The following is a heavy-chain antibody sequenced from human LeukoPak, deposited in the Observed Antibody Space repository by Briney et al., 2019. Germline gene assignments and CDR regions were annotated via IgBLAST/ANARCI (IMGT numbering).Heavy chain of an antibody. V-gene: IGHV3-23*01. CDR1: GFTFSSYS. CDR3: ARKSASGNYPLDY. CDR2: MSADSATT. D-gene: IGHD3-10*01. Sequence: WGSLRLSCAASGFTFSSYSMNWVRQAPGKGLEWVSVMSADSATTFYADSVKGRFTISRDNAKNTVFLQMSSLRAEDTALYYCARKSASGNYPLDYWGQGTLVTVSP. J-gene: IGHJ4*02.